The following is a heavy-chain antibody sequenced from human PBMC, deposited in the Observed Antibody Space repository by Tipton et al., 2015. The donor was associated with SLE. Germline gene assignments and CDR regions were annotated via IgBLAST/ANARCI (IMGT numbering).Heavy chain of an antibody. J-gene: IGHJ5*02. D-gene: IGHD1-26*01. V-gene: IGHV4-34*01. CDR1: GGSFSGYA. Sequence: TLSLTCAVSGGSFSGYAWSWIRQPPGKGLEWIGEISHSRSTNYNPSLKSRVTISVDTSKNQFSLKLSSVTAADTAVYYCAREAKYSGSYYNWFDTWGQGTLVTVSP. CDR3: AREAKYSGSYYNWFDT. CDR2: ISHSRST.